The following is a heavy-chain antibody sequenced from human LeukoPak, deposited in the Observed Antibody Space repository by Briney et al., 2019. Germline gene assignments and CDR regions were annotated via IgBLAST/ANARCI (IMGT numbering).Heavy chain of an antibody. CDR1: GFAFRTCT. V-gene: IGHV3-21*05. D-gene: IGHD1-14*01. J-gene: IGHJ5*02. CDR2: ISSSSSYT. CDR3: ARGPLWLDH. Sequence: GGSLRLSCAASGFAFRTCTMNWVRQTPGKGLEWVSYISSSSSYTNYADSVKGRFTISRDNAKNSLYLQMNSLRAEDTAVYYCARGPLWLDHWGQGTLVTVSS.